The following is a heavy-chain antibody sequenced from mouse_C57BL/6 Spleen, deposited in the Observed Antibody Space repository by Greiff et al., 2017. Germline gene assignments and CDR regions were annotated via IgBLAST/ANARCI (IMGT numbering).Heavy chain of an antibody. V-gene: IGHV7-3*01. J-gene: IGHJ1*03. CDR2: ISNKANGYTT. Sequence: EVKLVESGGGLVQPGGSLSLSCAASGFTFTDYYMSWVRQTPGKALEWLGFISNKANGYTTEYSASVKGRFTISRDNSQSLLYLQMNALRAEDSATYSCARLYGNFVWYFDVWGTGTTVTVSS. D-gene: IGHD2-1*01. CDR1: GFTFTDYY. CDR3: ARLYGNFVWYFDV.